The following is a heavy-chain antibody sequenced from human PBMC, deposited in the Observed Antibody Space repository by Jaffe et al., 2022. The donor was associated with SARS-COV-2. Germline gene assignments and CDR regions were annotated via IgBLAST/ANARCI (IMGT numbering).Heavy chain of an antibody. CDR3: ARDDQADYYYYYGMDV. CDR2: IKQDGSEK. CDR1: GFTFSSYW. J-gene: IGHJ6*02. Sequence: EVQLVESGGGLVQPGGSLRLSCAASGFTFSSYWMSWVRQAPGKGLEWVANIKQDGSEKYYVDSVKGRFTISRDNAKNSLYLQMNSLRAEDTAVYYCARDDQADYYYYYGMDVWGQGTTVTVSS. V-gene: IGHV3-7*01.